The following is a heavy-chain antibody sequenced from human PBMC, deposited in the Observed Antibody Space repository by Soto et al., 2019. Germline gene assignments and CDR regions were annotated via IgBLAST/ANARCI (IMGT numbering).Heavy chain of an antibody. D-gene: IGHD6-6*01. J-gene: IGHJ6*03. Sequence: QVQLVQSGAEVKKPGASVKVSCKASGYTFTSYAMHWVRQAPGQRLEWMGWINAGNGNTKYSQKFQGRVTITRDTSASTAYMELSSLRSEDTAVYYCARGSSSPPSAYYMDVWGKGTTVTVSS. CDR1: GYTFTSYA. CDR3: ARGSSSPPSAYYMDV. CDR2: INAGNGNT. V-gene: IGHV1-3*01.